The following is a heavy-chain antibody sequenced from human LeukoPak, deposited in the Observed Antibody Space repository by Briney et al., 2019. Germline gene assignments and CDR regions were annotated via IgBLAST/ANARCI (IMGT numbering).Heavy chain of an antibody. CDR1: GGSISSSNW. CDR3: ARAPSSYASDGMDV. D-gene: IGHD3-16*01. Sequence: SETLSLTCAVSGGSISSSNWWSWVRQPPGKGLEWIGEIYHSESTNYNPSLKSRVTISVDKSKNQFSLKLSSVTAADTAVYYCARAPSSYASDGMDVWGQGTTVTVSS. J-gene: IGHJ6*02. CDR2: IYHSEST. V-gene: IGHV4-4*02.